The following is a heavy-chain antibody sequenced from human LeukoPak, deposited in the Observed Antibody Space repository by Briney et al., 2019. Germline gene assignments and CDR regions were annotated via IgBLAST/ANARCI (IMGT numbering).Heavy chain of an antibody. D-gene: IGHD6-13*01. Sequence: GGSLRLSCAASGFTVSSNYMSWVRQAPGKGLEWVSVIYSGGSTYYADSVKGRFTISRDNSKNTLYLQMNSLRAEDTAVYYCARDHSCSWYFGYWGQGTLVTVSS. CDR1: GFTVSSNY. CDR3: ARDHSCSWYFGY. J-gene: IGHJ4*02. V-gene: IGHV3-53*01. CDR2: IYSGGST.